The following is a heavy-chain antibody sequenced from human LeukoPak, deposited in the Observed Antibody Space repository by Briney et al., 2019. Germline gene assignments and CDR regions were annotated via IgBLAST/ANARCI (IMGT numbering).Heavy chain of an antibody. V-gene: IGHV4-61*02. CDR1: GGSINSGSYY. CDR3: ARDDNLIVATTI. Sequence: TSETLSLTCIVSGGSINSGSYYWSWIRQPAGKGLEWIGRIYTRGSTNYNPSLKSRVTISVDTSKNHFSLKLSSVTAADTAVYYCARDDNLIVATTIWGQGTMVTVSS. J-gene: IGHJ3*02. CDR2: IYTRGST. D-gene: IGHD5-12*01.